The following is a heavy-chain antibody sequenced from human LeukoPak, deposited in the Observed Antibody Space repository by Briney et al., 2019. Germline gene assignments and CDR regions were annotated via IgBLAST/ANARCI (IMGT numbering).Heavy chain of an antibody. CDR2: ISSSGRST. D-gene: IGHD2-15*01. J-gene: IGHJ4*02. Sequence: GGSLRLSCAASGFTLSDYEMNWIRQAPGKGLEWVAYISSSGRSTYYADSVKGRFTISRDNTKNSLYLQMDSLRAEDTAVYYWARDPDCSCGRGSQRGLDYWGQGTLVGVS. CDR3: ARDPDCSCGRGSQRGLDY. V-gene: IGHV3-48*03. CDR1: GFTLSDYE.